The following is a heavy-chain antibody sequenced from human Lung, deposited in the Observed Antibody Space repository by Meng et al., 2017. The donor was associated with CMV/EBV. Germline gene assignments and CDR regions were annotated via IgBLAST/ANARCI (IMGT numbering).Heavy chain of an antibody. J-gene: IGHJ4*01. CDR1: GFTFSSYS. CDR3: ARDAVRYCSSTSCYGPPKQQLVEYDY. V-gene: IGHV3-21*01. D-gene: IGHD2-2*01. Sequence: GGSLRLSCAASGFTFSSYSMTWVRQAPGKGLEWVSSISSSSSYIYNADSVKGRFTISRDNAKNSLYLQMNSLRAEDTAVYYCARDAVRYCSSTSCYGPPKQQLVEYDYWGQGTLVTVSS. CDR2: ISSSSSYI.